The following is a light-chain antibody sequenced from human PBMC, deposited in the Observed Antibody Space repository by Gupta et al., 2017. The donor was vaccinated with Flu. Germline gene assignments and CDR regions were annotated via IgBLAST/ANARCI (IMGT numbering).Light chain of an antibody. V-gene: IGLV3-9*02. CDR2: RDE. Sequence: SYELTQPLSVSVALGQTARISCGGNILGDKFVHWYQQKPGQAPVLVIYRDENRPSGIPERFSGSRSGGTATLTITRAQAGDEDDYSCQAWDTSTGLFGGGTKLTVL. CDR1: ILGDKF. J-gene: IGLJ2*01. CDR3: QAWDTSTGL.